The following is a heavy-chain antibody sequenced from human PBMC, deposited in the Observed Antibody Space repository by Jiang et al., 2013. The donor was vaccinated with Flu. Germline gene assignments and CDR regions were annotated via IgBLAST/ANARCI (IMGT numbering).Heavy chain of an antibody. CDR3: ARGPSQWELQTFDY. V-gene: IGHV4-59*01. CDR1: GGSISSYY. Sequence: LLKPSETLSLTCTVSGGSISSYYWSWIRQPPGKGLEWIGYIYYSGSTNYNPSLKSRVTISVDTSKNQFSLKLSSVTAADTAVYYCARGPSQWELQTFDYWGQGTLVTVSS. J-gene: IGHJ4*02. CDR2: IYYSGST. D-gene: IGHD1-26*01.